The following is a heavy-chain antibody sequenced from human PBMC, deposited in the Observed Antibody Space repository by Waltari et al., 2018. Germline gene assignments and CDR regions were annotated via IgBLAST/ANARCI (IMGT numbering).Heavy chain of an antibody. CDR2: IYYSGST. CDR3: ARCNSGRSYYFDY. V-gene: IGHV4-59*11. J-gene: IGHJ4*02. CDR1: GGSISSPY. Sequence: QVQLQESGPGLVKPSETLSLTCTVSGGSISSPYWSWIRQPPGKGLEWIGYIYYSGSTTYNPSLKSRVTISVDTSKNQCSLKLSSVTAADTAVYYCARCNSGRSYYFDYWGQGTLVTVSS. D-gene: IGHD4-4*01.